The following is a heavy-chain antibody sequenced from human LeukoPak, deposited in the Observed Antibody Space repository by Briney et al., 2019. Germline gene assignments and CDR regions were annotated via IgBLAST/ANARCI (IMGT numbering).Heavy chain of an antibody. CDR2: ISGSGGAT. J-gene: IGHJ4*02. V-gene: IGHV3-23*01. CDR3: ARRSTSGNYCGAFDY. D-gene: IGHD1-7*01. CDR1: GFTFSNYV. Sequence: GGSLRLSCAVSGFTFSNYVMNWVRQAPGKGLEWVSTISGSGGATYYADSVKGRFTISRDNSKNTLYLQMNSLRVEDTAVYYCARRSTSGNYCGAFDYWGQGTLVTVSS.